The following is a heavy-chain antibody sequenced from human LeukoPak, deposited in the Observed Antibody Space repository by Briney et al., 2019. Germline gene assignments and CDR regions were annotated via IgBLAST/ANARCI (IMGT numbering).Heavy chain of an antibody. J-gene: IGHJ4*02. CDR1: GGSFSGYY. CDR3: ARGVLPPDY. Sequence: SETLSLTCAVYGGSFSGYYWSWLRQPPGKGLEWIGYIYYSGSTNYNPSLKSRVTISVDTSKNQFSLKLSSVTAADTAVYYCARGVLPPDYWGQGTLVTVSS. CDR2: IYYSGST. V-gene: IGHV4-59*01. D-gene: IGHD3-10*01.